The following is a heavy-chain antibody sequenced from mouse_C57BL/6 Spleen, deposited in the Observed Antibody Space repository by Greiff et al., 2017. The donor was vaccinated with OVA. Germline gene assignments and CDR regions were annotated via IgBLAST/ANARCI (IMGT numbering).Heavy chain of an antibody. J-gene: IGHJ1*03. CDR3: AREGPHFDV. CDR2: IDPSDSYT. D-gene: IGHD3-3*01. CDR1: GYTFTSYW. Sequence: QVHVKQPGAELVRPGTSVKLSCKASGYTFTSYWMHWVKQRPGQGLEWIGVIDPSDSYTNYNQKFKGKATLTVDTSSSTAYMQLSSLTSEDSAVYYCAREGPHFDVWGTGTTVTVSS. V-gene: IGHV1-59*01.